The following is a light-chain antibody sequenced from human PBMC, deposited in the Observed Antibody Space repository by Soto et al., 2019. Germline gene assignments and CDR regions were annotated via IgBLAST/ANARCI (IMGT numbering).Light chain of an antibody. CDR2: DAS. V-gene: IGKV3-11*01. CDR3: MQRLEFPLT. Sequence: EIVLTQSPATLSLSPGDTATLSCRATQRVSTYLAWYQQKPGQAPRLLIYDASNRAPGIPHRFSGSVSGTDFTLKISRVEAEDVGVYYCMQRLEFPLTFGGGTKVDIK. J-gene: IGKJ4*01. CDR1: QRVSTY.